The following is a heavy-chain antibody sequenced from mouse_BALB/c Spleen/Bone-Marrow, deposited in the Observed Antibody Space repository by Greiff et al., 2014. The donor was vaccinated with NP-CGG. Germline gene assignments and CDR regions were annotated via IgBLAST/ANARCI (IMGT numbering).Heavy chain of an antibody. Sequence: VNLVESGAELVKPGASVKLSCKASGYTFTSYWMNWVKQRPGRGLEWIGRIDPSDSETHYNQKFKDKATLTVDKSSSTAYIQLSSLTSEDSAVYYCTRALGDGYYYAMDYWGQGTSVTVSS. D-gene: IGHD2-3*01. CDR2: IDPSDSET. CDR3: TRALGDGYYYAMDY. J-gene: IGHJ4*01. V-gene: IGHV1-74*01. CDR1: GYTFTSYW.